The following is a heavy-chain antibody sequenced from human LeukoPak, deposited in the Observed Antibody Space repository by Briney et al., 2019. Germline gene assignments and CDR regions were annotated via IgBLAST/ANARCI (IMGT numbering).Heavy chain of an antibody. CDR3: ARSKPAAILDAFDI. CDR1: GFTFSSYS. CDR2: IRSSSSYI. D-gene: IGHD2-2*01. V-gene: IGHV3-21*01. J-gene: IGHJ3*02. Sequence: PGGSLRLSCAASGFTFSSYSMNWVRQARGKGLEWVSSIRSSSSYIYYADSVKGRFTISRDNAKNSLYLQMNSLRAEDTAVYYCARSKPAAILDAFDIWGQGTMVTVSS.